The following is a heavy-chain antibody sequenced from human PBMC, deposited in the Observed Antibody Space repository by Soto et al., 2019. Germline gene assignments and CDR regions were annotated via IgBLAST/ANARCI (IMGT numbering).Heavy chain of an antibody. CDR2: ISSSSSTI. D-gene: IGHD4-17*01. J-gene: IGHJ6*02. CDR3: ARDDAAYGDYASDYYYGMDV. Sequence: PGGSLRLSCAASGFTVSSNYMDWVRQAPGKGLELVSYISSSSSTIYYADSVKGRFTISRDNAKNSLYLQMNSLSAEDTAVYYCARDDAAYGDYASDYYYGMDVWGQGTTVTVSS. CDR1: GFTVSSNY. V-gene: IGHV3-48*01.